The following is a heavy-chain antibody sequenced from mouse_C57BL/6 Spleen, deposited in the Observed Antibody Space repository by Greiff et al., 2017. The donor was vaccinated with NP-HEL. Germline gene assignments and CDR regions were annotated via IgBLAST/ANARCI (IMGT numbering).Heavy chain of an antibody. Sequence: VQLQQSGPELVKPGDSVKISCKASGYSFTGYFMNWVMQSHGKSLEWIGRINPYNGDTFYNQKFKGKATLTVAKSSSTAHMELRSLTSEDSAVYYCAICYYGSSRGFDYWGQGTTLTVSS. CDR3: AICYYGSSRGFDY. J-gene: IGHJ2*01. D-gene: IGHD1-1*01. CDR1: GYSFTGYF. CDR2: INPYNGDT. V-gene: IGHV1-20*01.